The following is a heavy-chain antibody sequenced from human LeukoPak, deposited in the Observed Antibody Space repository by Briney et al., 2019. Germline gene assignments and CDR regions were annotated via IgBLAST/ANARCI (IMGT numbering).Heavy chain of an antibody. CDR1: GITFSRYW. CDR2: IKYDGSEK. V-gene: IGHV3-7*01. D-gene: IGHD2-2*01. Sequence: GGSLRLSCAVSGITFSRYWMSWVRQAPGKGPEWVANIKYDGSEKYYVDPVRGRFTISRDNAKYSLYLQMDSLRAEDTAVYYCAKTLLSKIWLDAFDIWGQGTMVTVSS. J-gene: IGHJ3*02. CDR3: AKTLLSKIWLDAFDI.